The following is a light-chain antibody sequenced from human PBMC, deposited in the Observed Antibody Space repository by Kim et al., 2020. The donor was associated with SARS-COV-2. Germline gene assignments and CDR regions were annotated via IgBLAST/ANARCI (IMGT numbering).Light chain of an antibody. V-gene: IGLV3-1*01. J-gene: IGLJ3*02. Sequence: SYELTQPPSVSVYPGKTASITCSGDKWGDKYACWYQQKPGQSPVLVIYQDSKRPSGIPERFSGSNSGNTATLTISGTQAMDEADYYCQAWDSSTWVFGGGTQLTVL. CDR1: KWGDKY. CDR3: QAWDSSTWV. CDR2: QDS.